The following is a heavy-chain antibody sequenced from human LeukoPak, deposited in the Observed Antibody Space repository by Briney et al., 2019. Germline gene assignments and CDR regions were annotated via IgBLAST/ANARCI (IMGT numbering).Heavy chain of an antibody. CDR2: ISTDGSHK. J-gene: IGHJ5*02. V-gene: IGHV3-30*18. Sequence: GRSLRLSCAASGFTFSDYGMQWVRQAPGKGLEWVALISTDGSHKDYADSVKGRSTLSRDNSKNTLYLQMNSLRVEDTAVYYCAKDGTTSWFGEATWGQGTLVTISS. CDR3: AKDGTTSWFGEAT. D-gene: IGHD3-10*01. CDR1: GFTFSDYG.